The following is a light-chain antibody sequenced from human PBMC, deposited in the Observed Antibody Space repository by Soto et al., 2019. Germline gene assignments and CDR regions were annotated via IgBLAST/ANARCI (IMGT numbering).Light chain of an antibody. CDR2: GSS. J-gene: IGKJ2*01. Sequence: EVVLTQSPGTLSLSPGERATLSCSASENVSNNYLAWYQQKPGQAPRLLIFGSSDRAAGIPDRFSGSGSGTDFTLTISRLEPEDFAVYYCQQYGSSPPYTFGQGTKLEIK. CDR1: ENVSNNY. V-gene: IGKV3-20*01. CDR3: QQYGSSPPYT.